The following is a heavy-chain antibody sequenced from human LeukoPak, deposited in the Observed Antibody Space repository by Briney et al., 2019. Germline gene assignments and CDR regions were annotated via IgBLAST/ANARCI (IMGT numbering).Heavy chain of an antibody. D-gene: IGHD6-19*01. CDR2: IKQDGSEK. V-gene: IGHV3-7*01. Sequence: GGSLRLSCAASGFTFSSYWMSWVRQAPGKGLEWVANIKQDGSEKYYVDSVKGRFTISRDNAKNLLSLQMNSLRAEDTAVYYCARGVRIAVAVRTFDYWGQGTLVTVSS. CDR1: GFTFSSYW. J-gene: IGHJ4*02. CDR3: ARGVRIAVAVRTFDY.